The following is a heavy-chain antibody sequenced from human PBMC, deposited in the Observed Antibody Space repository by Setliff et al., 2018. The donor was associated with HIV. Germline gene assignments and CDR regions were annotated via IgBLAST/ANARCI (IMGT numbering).Heavy chain of an antibody. CDR3: VREGGRITMVRGVPSGGLDV. V-gene: IGHV4-61*02. CDR1: GGSISSGTYY. D-gene: IGHD3-10*01. J-gene: IGHJ6*02. CDR2: IYASGST. Sequence: PSETLSLTCTVSGGSISSGTYYWSWIRQPAEKGLEWIGRIYASGSTNYNPSLRSRVAISVDTSKNHFSLNLSSVTAADTAVYYCVREGGRITMVRGVPSGGLDVWGQGTTVTSP.